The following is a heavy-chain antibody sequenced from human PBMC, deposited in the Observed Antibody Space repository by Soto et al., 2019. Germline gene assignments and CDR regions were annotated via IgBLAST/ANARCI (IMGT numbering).Heavy chain of an antibody. CDR2: ISGSGGST. D-gene: IGHD6-13*01. CDR3: AKDPVPLGIAAADTGY. J-gene: IGHJ4*02. CDR1: GFTFSSYA. V-gene: IGHV3-23*01. Sequence: GGSLRLSCAASGFTFSSYAMSWVRQAPGKGLEWVSAISGSGGSTYYADSVKGRFTISRDNSKNTLYLQMNSLRAEDTAVYYCAKDPVPLGIAAADTGYWGQGTLVTVSS.